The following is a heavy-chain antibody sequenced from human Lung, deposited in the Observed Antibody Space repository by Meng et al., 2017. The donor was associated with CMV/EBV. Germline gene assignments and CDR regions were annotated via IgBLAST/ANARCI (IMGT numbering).Heavy chain of an antibody. CDR1: GDSLTNHNW. J-gene: IGHJ1*01. CDR2: IPHRGSS. CDR3: LRRSGGSV. V-gene: IGHV4-4*02. Sequence: QVAWRGSGPALVKPSETQSLTCAVSGDSLTNHNWWAWVRQPPGKGLEWIGEIPHRGSSAYNPSLKSRVSMSIDKSKNQFSLKLTSVTAADTAVYHCLRRSGGSVWGQGTLVTVSS. D-gene: IGHD3-10*01.